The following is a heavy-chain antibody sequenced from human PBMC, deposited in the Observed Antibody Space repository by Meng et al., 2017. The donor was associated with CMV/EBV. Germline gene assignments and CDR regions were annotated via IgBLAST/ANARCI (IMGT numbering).Heavy chain of an antibody. J-gene: IGHJ4*02. CDR3: ARSESSIAAHFDY. D-gene: IGHD6-6*01. CDR2: IYPGDSDT. Sequence: GESLKISCKGSGYSFTSYWIGWVRQMPGKGLEWMGIIYPGDSDTRYSPSFQGQVTISADKSISTAYLQWSSLKASDAAMYYCARSESSIAAHFDYWGQGTLVTVSS. V-gene: IGHV5-51*01. CDR1: GYSFTSYW.